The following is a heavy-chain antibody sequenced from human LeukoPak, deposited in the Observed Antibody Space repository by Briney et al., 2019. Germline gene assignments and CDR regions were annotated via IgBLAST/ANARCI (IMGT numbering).Heavy chain of an antibody. J-gene: IGHJ4*02. CDR1: GFTFTSSV. CDR3: AADRAGSYLRFVY. D-gene: IGHD3-10*01. Sequence: ASVKVSCKASGFTFTSSVVQWVRQARGQRIEWIGWIVVGSGNTNYALKFQERVTITRDMSTSTAYMELSSLRLEDTAVYYCAADRAGSYLRFVYWGQGTPVTVSS. CDR2: IVVGSGNT. V-gene: IGHV1-58*01.